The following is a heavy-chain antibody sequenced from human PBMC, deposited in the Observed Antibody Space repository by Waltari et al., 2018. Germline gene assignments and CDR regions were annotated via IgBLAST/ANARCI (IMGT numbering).Heavy chain of an antibody. D-gene: IGHD3-16*01. V-gene: IGHV1-2*06. CDR1: GYTFTGYY. J-gene: IGHJ4*02. CDR2: INRTSGGT. Sequence: QVQLVQSGAEVKKPGASVKVSCKASGYTFTGYYMHWVRRAPGQGREWMGRINRTSGGTNYAQKFQGRVTMTRDTSISTAYMELSRLRSDDTAGYYCARVGWGIGYDYWGQGTLVTVSS. CDR3: ARVGWGIGYDY.